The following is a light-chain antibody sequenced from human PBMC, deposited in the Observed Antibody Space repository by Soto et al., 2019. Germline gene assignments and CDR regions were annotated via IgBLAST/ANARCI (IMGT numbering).Light chain of an antibody. CDR2: DVS. J-gene: IGLJ1*01. Sequence: QSALTQPASVSGSPGQSITISCTGTSSDVGGYNYVSWYQHHPGKAPKLMIYDVSNRPSGVSNRFSGSKSGNTASLTISGLQAEDESDYYCSSSTSSSTPYVFGTGTKVTVL. CDR3: SSSTSSSTPYV. CDR1: SSDVGGYNY. V-gene: IGLV2-14*03.